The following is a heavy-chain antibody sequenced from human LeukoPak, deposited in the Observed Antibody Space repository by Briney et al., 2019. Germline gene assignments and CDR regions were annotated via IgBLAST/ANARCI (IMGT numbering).Heavy chain of an antibody. V-gene: IGHV3-33*06. D-gene: IGHD5-24*01. J-gene: IGHJ4*02. CDR3: AKQSGAMANFDH. CDR1: RFDFNAHG. CDR2: IWFDGTRI. Sequence: GGSLRLSCAASRFDFNAHGMHWVRQAPGKGLEWLATIWFDGTRIYYADSVKGRFTISRDNSKNTLYLLMDTLRAEDTAVYYCAKQSGAMANFDHWGQGNPGQRLL.